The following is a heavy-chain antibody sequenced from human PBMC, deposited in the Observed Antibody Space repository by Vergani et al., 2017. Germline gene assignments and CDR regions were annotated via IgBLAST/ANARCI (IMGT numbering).Heavy chain of an antibody. CDR3: AREGETKQWRAPRYDAFDI. Sequence: QVQLVQSGAEVKKPGSSVKVSCKASGGTFSSYAISWVRQAPGQGLEWMGGIIPIFGTANYAQKFQGRVTITADESTSTAYMELSSLRAEDTAVYYCAREGETKQWRAPRYDAFDIWGEGTMVTVSS. D-gene: IGHD6-19*01. V-gene: IGHV1-69*01. CDR2: IIPIFGTA. J-gene: IGHJ3*02. CDR1: GGTFSSYA.